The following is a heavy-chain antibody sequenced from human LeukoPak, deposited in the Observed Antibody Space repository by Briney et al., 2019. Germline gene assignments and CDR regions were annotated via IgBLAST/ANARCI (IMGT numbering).Heavy chain of an antibody. D-gene: IGHD6-13*01. CDR3: AKGPALSSPGYYFDY. V-gene: IGHV3-23*01. J-gene: IGHJ4*02. Sequence: GGSLILSCAVSGFTFSNYAMSLVRQAPGKGLEWVSAISGSGGSTYYADSVKGRFTISRDNYKNTLYLQMNSLRAEDTAVYYCAKGPALSSPGYYFDYWGQGTLVTVSS. CDR1: GFTFSNYA. CDR2: ISGSGGST.